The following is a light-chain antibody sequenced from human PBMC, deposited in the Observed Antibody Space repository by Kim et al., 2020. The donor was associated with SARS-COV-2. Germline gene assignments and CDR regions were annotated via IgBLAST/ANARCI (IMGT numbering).Light chain of an antibody. CDR2: AAS. Sequence: SAAVGDRVTNTCRASQSISSYLNWNQQKPGKAPKLLIYAASSLQSGVQSRFSGSGSGTDFTLTISSLQPEDFATYYCQQSYSTLYTFGQGTKLEI. CDR3: QQSYSTLYT. V-gene: IGKV1-39*01. J-gene: IGKJ2*01. CDR1: QSISSY.